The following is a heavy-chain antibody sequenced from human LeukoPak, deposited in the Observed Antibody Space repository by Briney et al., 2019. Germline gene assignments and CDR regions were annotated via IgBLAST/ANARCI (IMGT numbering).Heavy chain of an antibody. V-gene: IGHV3-23*01. CDR1: GFTFSSYA. CDR3: AKDSFDWLSDTLDI. Sequence: PGGSLRLSCAASGFTFSSYAMSWVRQAPGNGLEWVSDISGSGGSTNYADSVKGRFTISRDNSKNTLYLQMNSLRAEDTAVYYCAKDSFDWLSDTLDIWGQGTMVTVSS. J-gene: IGHJ3*02. D-gene: IGHD3-9*01. CDR2: ISGSGGST.